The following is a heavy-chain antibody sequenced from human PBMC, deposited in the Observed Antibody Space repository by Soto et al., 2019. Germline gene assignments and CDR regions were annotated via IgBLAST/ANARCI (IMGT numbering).Heavy chain of an antibody. CDR1: GFTFSNAW. J-gene: IGHJ3*02. CDR2: IKSKSDGGAT. CDR3: TTDRPPKAVAGTLQAFDI. D-gene: IGHD6-19*01. Sequence: GGSLSLSCAASGFTFSNAWMSWVRPAPGKGLEWVGRIKSKSDGGATDYAAPVKWRFTISGQESKNTLYLEVNRRKTEYTAVYYCTTDRPPKAVAGTLQAFDIWGQGTMVTVSS. V-gene: IGHV3-15*01.